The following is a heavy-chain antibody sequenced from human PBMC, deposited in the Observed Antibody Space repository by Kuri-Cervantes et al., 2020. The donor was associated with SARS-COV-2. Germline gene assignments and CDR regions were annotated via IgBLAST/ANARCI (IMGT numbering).Heavy chain of an antibody. CDR2: IYHSGTT. Sequence: GSLRLSCAVSRYSIRSNYYWGWIRQSPGKGLEWIGSIYHSGTTYYNPSLKSRVTISVDTPNNQFSLRLSSVTAADTAVYYCARGGVLPDYYYYGLDVWGRGTTVTVSS. CDR3: ARGGVLPDYYYYGLDV. D-gene: IGHD3-10*01. CDR1: RYSIRSNYY. J-gene: IGHJ6*02. V-gene: IGHV4-38-2*01.